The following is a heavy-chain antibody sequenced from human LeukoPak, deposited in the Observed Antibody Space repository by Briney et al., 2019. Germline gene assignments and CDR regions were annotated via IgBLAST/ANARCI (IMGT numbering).Heavy chain of an antibody. V-gene: IGHV4-34*01. CDR1: GGSFSGYY. J-gene: IGHJ5*02. CDR3: ARRGSSWYRWFDP. CDR2: IYHSGST. Sequence: PSETLSLTCAVYGGSFSGYYWSWIRQPPGKGLEWIGSIYHSGSTYYNPSLKSRVTISVDTSKNQFSLKLSSVTAADTAVYYCARRGSSWYRWFDPWGQGTLVTVSS. D-gene: IGHD6-13*01.